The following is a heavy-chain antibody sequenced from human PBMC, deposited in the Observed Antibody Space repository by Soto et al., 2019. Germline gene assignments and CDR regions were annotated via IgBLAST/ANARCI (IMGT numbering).Heavy chain of an antibody. CDR3: AREGVPAAIKEPHYYYYYMDV. J-gene: IGHJ6*03. V-gene: IGHV3-11*01. CDR1: GFTFSDYY. D-gene: IGHD2-2*02. CDR2: ISSSGSTI. Sequence: GGSLRLSCAASGFTFSDYYMSWIRQAPGKGLEWVSYISSSGSTIYYADSVKGRFTISRDNAKNSLYLQMNSLRAEDTAVYYCAREGVPAAIKEPHYYYYYMDVWGKGTTVTVSS.